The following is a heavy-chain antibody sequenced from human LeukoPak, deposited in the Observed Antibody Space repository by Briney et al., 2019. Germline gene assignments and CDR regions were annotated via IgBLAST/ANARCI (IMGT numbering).Heavy chain of an antibody. V-gene: IGHV4-34*01. J-gene: IGHJ5*02. CDR3: ARTTKYQFKWAGFDP. D-gene: IGHD2-2*01. CDR2: INHSGST. CDR1: GGSFSGYY. Sequence: SETLSLTCAVYGGSFSGYYWSWIRQPPGEGLEWIGEINHSGSTNYNPSLKSRVTISVDTSKNQFSLKLSSVTAADAAVYYCARTTKYQFKWAGFDPWGQGTLVTVSS.